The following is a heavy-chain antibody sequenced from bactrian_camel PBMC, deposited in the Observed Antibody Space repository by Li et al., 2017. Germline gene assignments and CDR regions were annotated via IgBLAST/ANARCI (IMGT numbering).Heavy chain of an antibody. CDR3: ARFRLVSTSNHEAGRHGL. Sequence: QVQLVESGGGSVQAGGSPRLSCLASGFTVTAYCMGWFRQAPGKGLERVAIINEGGSTTRYTDSVKGRFTISRDNVRNTVSLQMNSLKSEDTALYYCARFRLVSTSNHEAGRHGLLGPGDPGHRL. J-gene: IGHJ4*01. CDR2: INEGGSTT. CDR1: GFTVTAYC. D-gene: IGHD1*01. V-gene: IGHV3S1*01.